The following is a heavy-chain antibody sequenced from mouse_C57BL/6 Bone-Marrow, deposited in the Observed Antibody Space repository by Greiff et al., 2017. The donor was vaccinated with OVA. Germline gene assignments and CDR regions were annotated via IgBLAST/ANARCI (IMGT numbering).Heavy chain of an antibody. V-gene: IGHV1-69*01. D-gene: IGHD1-1*01. CDR2: IDPSDSYT. Sequence: VQLQQPGAELVMPGASVKLSCKASGYTFTSYWMHWVKQRPGQGLEWIGEIDPSDSYTNYNQKFKGKSTLTVDKSSSTAYMQLSSLTSEDSAVYYCARGTLFLRAWFAYWGQGTLVTVSA. CDR1: GYTFTSYW. J-gene: IGHJ3*01. CDR3: ARGTLFLRAWFAY.